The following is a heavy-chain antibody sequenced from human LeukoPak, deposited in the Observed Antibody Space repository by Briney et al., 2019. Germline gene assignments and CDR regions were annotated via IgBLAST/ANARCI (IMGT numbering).Heavy chain of an antibody. Sequence: GGSLRLSCAASGFIVSSNYMSWVRQAPGKGLEWVSVIYSGGSTYYADSVKGRFTISRDNSKNTLYLQMNSLRAEDTAVYYCARVGVLELRGFDYWAREPWSPSPQ. CDR2: IYSGGST. V-gene: IGHV3-53*01. CDR1: GFIVSSNY. J-gene: IGHJ4*02. D-gene: IGHD1-7*01. CDR3: ARVGVLELRGFDY.